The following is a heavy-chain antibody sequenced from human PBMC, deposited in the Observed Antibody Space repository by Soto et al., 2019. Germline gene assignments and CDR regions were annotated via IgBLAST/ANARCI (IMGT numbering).Heavy chain of an antibody. V-gene: IGHV3-53*04. CDR3: TTGTAVDY. Sequence: EVQLVESGGGLVQPGESLRLSCAASGFTVRSNYMGWVRQAPGEGLEWVSFIDGGDTTYYADSVKGRFTISRHNSKNTLYLQIDSLRVEDTAVYYCTTGTAVDYWGQGTLVTVSS. J-gene: IGHJ4*02. CDR2: IDGGDTT. D-gene: IGHD1-1*01. CDR1: GFTVRSNY.